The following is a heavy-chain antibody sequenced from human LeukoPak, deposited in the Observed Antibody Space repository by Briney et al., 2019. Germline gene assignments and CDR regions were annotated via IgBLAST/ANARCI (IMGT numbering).Heavy chain of an antibody. J-gene: IGHJ4*02. CDR3: ARQEALDVLRYFDWLPYFDY. CDR1: GGSISSSSYY. D-gene: IGHD3-9*01. CDR2: IYYSGST. V-gene: IGHV4-39*01. Sequence: KPSETLSLTCTVSGGSISSSSYYWGWIRQPPGKGLEWIGSIYYSGSTYYNPSLKSRVTISVDTSKNQFSLKLSSVTAADTAVYYCARQEALDVLRYFDWLPYFDYWGQGTLVTVSS.